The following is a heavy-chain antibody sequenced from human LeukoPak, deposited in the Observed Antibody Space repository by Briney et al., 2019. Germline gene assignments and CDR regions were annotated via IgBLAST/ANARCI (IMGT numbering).Heavy chain of an antibody. J-gene: IGHJ6*02. CDR3: ARGGDFGVVIETYYYYYGMDV. V-gene: IGHV4-34*01. CDR2: INHSGST. CDR1: GGSFSGYY. Sequence: SETLSLTCAVYGGSFSGYYWSWIRQPPGKGLEWIGEINHSGSTNYNPSLKSRVTISVDTSKNQFSLKLSSVTAADTAVYYCARGGDFGVVIETYYYYYGMDVWGQGTTVTVSS. D-gene: IGHD3-3*01.